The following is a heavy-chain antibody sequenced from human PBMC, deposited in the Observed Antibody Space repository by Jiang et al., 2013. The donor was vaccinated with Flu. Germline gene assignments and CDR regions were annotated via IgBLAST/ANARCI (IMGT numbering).Heavy chain of an antibody. Sequence: KKPGESLKISCKGSGYSFTSYWIGWVRQMPGKGLEWMGIIYPGDSDTRYSPSFQGQVTISADKSISTAYLQWSSLKASDTAMYYCASLTSTVTTYGDVYFQHWGQGTLVTVSS. J-gene: IGHJ1*01. CDR3: ASLTSTVTTYGDVYFQH. V-gene: IGHV5-51*01. CDR1: GYSFTSYW. CDR2: IYPGDSDT. D-gene: IGHD4-17*01.